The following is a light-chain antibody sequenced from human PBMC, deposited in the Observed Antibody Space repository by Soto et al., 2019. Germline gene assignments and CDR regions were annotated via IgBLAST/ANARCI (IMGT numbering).Light chain of an antibody. CDR1: QSISSY. CDR2: AAS. CDR3: QQGYSTPRT. V-gene: IGKV1-39*01. Sequence: DIQMTQSPFSLSASVGDRVTITCRASQSISSYLNWYQQKPGKAPNLLIFAASSLQSGVPSRFSGSGSGTDFTLTISSLQPEDFATYYGQQGYSTPRTFGQGTKVEIK. J-gene: IGKJ1*01.